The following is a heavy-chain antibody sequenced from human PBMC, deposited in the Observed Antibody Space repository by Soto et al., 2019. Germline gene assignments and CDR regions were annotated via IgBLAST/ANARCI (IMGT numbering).Heavy chain of an antibody. V-gene: IGHV3-53*04. CDR2: IYSGGST. J-gene: IGHJ3*02. CDR3: AKDIGSRYNWNVPGAFDI. D-gene: IGHD1-1*01. CDR1: GFTVSSNY. Sequence: GGSLRLSCAASGFTVSSNYMSWVRQAPGKGLEWVSVIYSGGSTYYADSVKGRFTISRHNSKNTLYLQMNSLRAEDTALYYCAKDIGSRYNWNVPGAFDIWGQGTMVTVS.